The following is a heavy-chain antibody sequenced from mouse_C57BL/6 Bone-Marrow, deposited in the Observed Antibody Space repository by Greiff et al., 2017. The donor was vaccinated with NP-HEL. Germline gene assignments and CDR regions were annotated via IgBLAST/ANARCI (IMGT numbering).Heavy chain of an antibody. CDR2: IYPGDGDT. V-gene: IGHV1-82*01. CDR1: GYAFSISW. CDR3: ARRYYYGNYFDY. D-gene: IGHD1-1*01. Sequence: VQLVESGPELVKPGASVKISCKASGYAFSISWMNWVKQRPGKGLEWIGRIYPGDGDTNYNGKFKGKATLTADKSSSTAYMQLSSLTSEDSAVYFCARRYYYGNYFDYWGQGTTLTVSS. J-gene: IGHJ2*01.